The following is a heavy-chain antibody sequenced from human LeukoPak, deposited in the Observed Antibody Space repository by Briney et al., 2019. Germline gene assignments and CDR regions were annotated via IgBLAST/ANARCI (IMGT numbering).Heavy chain of an antibody. CDR1: GFTFNTYT. D-gene: IGHD5-18*01. CDR2: ISSSGSTI. V-gene: IGHV3-48*04. CDR3: ARVIVDTARAGHYMDV. J-gene: IGHJ6*03. Sequence: GGSPRLSCAASGFTFNTYTMNWVRQAPGKGLEWVSYISSSGSTIYYADSVKGRFTISRDNAKNSLYLQMNSLRAEDTAVYYCARVIVDTARAGHYMDVWGKGTTVTISS.